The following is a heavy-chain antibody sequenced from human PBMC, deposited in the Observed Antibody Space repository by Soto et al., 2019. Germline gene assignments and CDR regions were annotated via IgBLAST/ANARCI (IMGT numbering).Heavy chain of an antibody. CDR3: VRRSGLHWELFDY. CDR1: AFTFSSYA. J-gene: IGHJ4*02. CDR2: IGGPGGDRT. V-gene: IGHV3-23*01. Sequence: EVQLLESGGGFVQPGGSLRLSCAASAFTFSSYAMGWVRQAPGKGLEWVSTIGGPGGDRTYYADPVKGRFAISRDNSRKTLYLQMNSLRADDTDVYYCVRRSGLHWELFDYWGQGTLVSVSS. D-gene: IGHD1-26*01.